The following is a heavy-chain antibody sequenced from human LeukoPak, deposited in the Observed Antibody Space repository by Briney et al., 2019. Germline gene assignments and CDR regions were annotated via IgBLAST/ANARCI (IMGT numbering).Heavy chain of an antibody. Sequence: ASVKVSCKASGYTFTGYYMHWVRQAPGQGREWMGWINPNSGGTNYAQKFQGRVTMTRDTSISTAYMELSRLRSDDTAVYYCARGLYSSGWYGPVDYWGQGTLVTVSS. J-gene: IGHJ4*02. CDR1: GYTFTGYY. CDR2: INPNSGGT. CDR3: ARGLYSSGWYGPVDY. V-gene: IGHV1-2*02. D-gene: IGHD6-19*01.